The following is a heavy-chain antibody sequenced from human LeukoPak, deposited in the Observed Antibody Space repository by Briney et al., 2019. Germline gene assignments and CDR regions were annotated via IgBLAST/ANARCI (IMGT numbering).Heavy chain of an antibody. J-gene: IGHJ4*02. V-gene: IGHV1-2*02. CDR2: IYPNSGAT. CDR3: GTLLSNGPFAY. CDR1: GYTFTGYY. Sequence: ASVKVSCKASGYTFTGYYMHWVRQAPGQGLEWVGYIYPNSGATKYAQKFQGRVTMTRDTSINTAYMELSGLRSDDTAVYYCGTLLSNGPFAYWGQGNLVTVSS.